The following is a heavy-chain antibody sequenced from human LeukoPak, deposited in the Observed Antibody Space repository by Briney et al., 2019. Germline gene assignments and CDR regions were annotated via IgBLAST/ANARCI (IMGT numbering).Heavy chain of an antibody. V-gene: IGHV1-2*02. Sequence: ASVKVSCKASGYTFTGYYMHWVRQAPGQGLEWMGWINPNSGGTNYAQKFQGRVTMTRDTSTSTAYMELSRLRSDDTAVYYCARDLVGGVATYDYVWGSYPRGVWGQGTTVTVSS. CDR3: ARDLVGGVATYDYVWGSYPRGV. J-gene: IGHJ6*02. D-gene: IGHD3-16*02. CDR1: GYTFTGYY. CDR2: INPNSGGT.